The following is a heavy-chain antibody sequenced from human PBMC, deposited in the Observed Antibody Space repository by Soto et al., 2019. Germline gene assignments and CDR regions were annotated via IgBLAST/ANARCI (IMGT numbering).Heavy chain of an antibody. CDR2: IYPADSDT. CDR1: GYRFTSDW. Sequence: GESLKISCKASGYRFTSDWIGWVRQTPEKGLEWMGIIYPADSDTSYNPSFEGQVTISADKSINTAYLQWSSLKASDTAIYYCARTHIVATPRDWFDPWGQGSLVTVSS. V-gene: IGHV5-51*01. CDR3: ARTHIVATPRDWFDP. D-gene: IGHD2-21*01. J-gene: IGHJ5*02.